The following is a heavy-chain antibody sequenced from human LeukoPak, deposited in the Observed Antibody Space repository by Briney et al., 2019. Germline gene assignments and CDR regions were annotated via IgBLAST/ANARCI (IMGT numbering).Heavy chain of an antibody. CDR3: TRDDVDMANAV. CDR2: INSDGSIT. CDR1: GFTFTTYW. J-gene: IGHJ6*02. Sequence: GGSLRLSCAASGFTFTTYWMHWVRQTPGKGLVWVSHINSDGSITSYADSVKGRFTISRDNAKNTLYLQMNSLRAEDTAVYYCTRDDVDMANAVWGQGTTVTVSS. V-gene: IGHV3-74*01. D-gene: IGHD5-12*01.